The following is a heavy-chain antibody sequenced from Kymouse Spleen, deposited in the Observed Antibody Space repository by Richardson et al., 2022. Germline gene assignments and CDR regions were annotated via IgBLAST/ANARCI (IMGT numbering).Heavy chain of an antibody. CDR2: IGTAGDT. Sequence: EVQLVESGGGLVQPGGSLRLSCAASGFTFSSYDMHWVRQATGKGLEWVSAIGTAGDTYYPGSVKGRFTISRENAKNSLYLQMNSLRAGDTAVYYCAREGYYGSAYYYYGMDVWGQGTTVTVSS. CDR1: GFTFSSYD. J-gene: IGHJ6*02. D-gene: IGHD3-10*01. CDR3: AREGYYGSAYYYYGMDV. V-gene: IGHV3-13*01.